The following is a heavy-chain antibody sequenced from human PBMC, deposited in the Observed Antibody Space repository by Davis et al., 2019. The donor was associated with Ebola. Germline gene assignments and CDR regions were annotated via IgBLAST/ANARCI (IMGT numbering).Heavy chain of an antibody. J-gene: IGHJ4*02. Sequence: PGGSLRLSCAASGFTFSSYWMTWVRQAPGKGLDWVSFISSSSSYIYYADSVKGRFTISRDNAKNSLYLQMNSLRAEDTAVYYCARLEDSGWTHDYWGQGTLVTVSS. D-gene: IGHD6-19*01. CDR2: ISSSSSYI. CDR3: ARLEDSGWTHDY. V-gene: IGHV3-21*01. CDR1: GFTFSSYW.